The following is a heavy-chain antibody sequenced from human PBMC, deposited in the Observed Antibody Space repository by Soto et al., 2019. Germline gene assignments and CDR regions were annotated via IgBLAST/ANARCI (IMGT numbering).Heavy chain of an antibody. CDR3: ARSIVVVTAADY. Sequence: ASVKVSCKASGSTFTRHGISWVRQAPGQGLECMGWISAYNGHTEYAQKFQGRVTITRDTSASTAYMELSSLRSEDTAVYYCARSIVVVTAADYWGQGTLVTVSS. J-gene: IGHJ4*02. CDR2: ISAYNGHT. CDR1: GSTFTRHG. V-gene: IGHV1-18*01. D-gene: IGHD2-21*02.